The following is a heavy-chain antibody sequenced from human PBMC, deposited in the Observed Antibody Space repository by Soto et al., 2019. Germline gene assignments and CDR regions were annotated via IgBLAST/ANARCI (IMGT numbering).Heavy chain of an antibody. V-gene: IGHV3-21*03. CDR1: GFPFSTYS. D-gene: IGHD2-15*01. Sequence: EVQLVESGGGLVKPGGSLRLSCAASGFPFSTYSMNWVRQAPGKGLEWVSSSSSGSTYIYYAASVKGRFTISRDNAKNALSLQMNSPKAEDTALYYCARHLAPSAVASRYFDYWGQGTLDTVAS. J-gene: IGHJ4*02. CDR2: SSSGSTYI. CDR3: ARHLAPSAVASRYFDY.